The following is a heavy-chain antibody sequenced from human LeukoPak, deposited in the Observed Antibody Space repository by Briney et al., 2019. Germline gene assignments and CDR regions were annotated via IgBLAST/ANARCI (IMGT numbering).Heavy chain of an antibody. J-gene: IGHJ4*02. CDR2: IYYSGST. Sequence: SETLSLTCTVSGGSLSSYYWSWIRQPPRKGLERIGNIYYSGSTNYNPSLKSRVTISVDSSKNQFSLKVSSVTAADTAVYYCARDGGGNSRPFDYWGQGTPVTVSS. V-gene: IGHV4-59*01. D-gene: IGHD4-23*01. CDR1: GGSLSSYY. CDR3: ARDGGGNSRPFDY.